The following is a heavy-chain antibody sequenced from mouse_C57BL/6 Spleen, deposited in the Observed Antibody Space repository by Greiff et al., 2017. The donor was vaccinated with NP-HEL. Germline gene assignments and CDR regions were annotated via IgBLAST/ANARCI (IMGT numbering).Heavy chain of an antibody. D-gene: IGHD2-4*01. CDR2: ISYDGSN. V-gene: IGHV3-6*01. CDR3: ARGLRKTYYFDY. CDR1: GYSITSGYY. J-gene: IGHJ2*01. Sequence: DVKLVESGPGLVKPSQSLSLTCSVTGYSITSGYYWNWIRQFPGNKLEWMGYISYDGSNNYNPSLKNRISITRDTSKNQFFLKLNSVTTEDTATYYCARGLRKTYYFDYWGQGTTLTVSS.